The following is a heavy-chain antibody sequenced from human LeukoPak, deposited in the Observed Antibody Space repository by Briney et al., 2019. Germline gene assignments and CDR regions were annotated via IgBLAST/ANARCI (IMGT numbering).Heavy chain of an antibody. Sequence: GGSLRLSCAASGFSFSNYPIHWVRQAPGKGLEWVAVISYDGDNKYYADSVKGRFTISRDNSKNTLYLQMNSLRVEDTAVYYCVKDFHNSWTFDYWGQGTLVTVSS. CDR1: GFSFSNYP. J-gene: IGHJ4*02. CDR2: ISYDGDNK. D-gene: IGHD6-13*01. V-gene: IGHV3-30-3*01. CDR3: VKDFHNSWTFDY.